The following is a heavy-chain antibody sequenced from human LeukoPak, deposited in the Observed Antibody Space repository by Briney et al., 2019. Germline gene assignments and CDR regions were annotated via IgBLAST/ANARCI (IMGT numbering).Heavy chain of an antibody. CDR3: TTDYWNYVFDY. D-gene: IGHD1-7*01. CDR2: IKSKTDGGTT. V-gene: IGHV3-15*01. J-gene: IGHJ4*02. CDR1: GFTFSNSW. Sequence: RGSLRVSCAASGFTFSNSWMRWVRPAPGKGLEWVGRIKSKTDGGTTVYTPRGKGRFTIARDDSTNTLYLHMNRLKAEDTAVYYCTTDYWNYVFDYWGEGTLVTVSP.